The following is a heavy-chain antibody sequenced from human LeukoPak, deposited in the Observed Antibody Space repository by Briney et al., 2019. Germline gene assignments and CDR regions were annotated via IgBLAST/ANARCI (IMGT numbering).Heavy chain of an antibody. CDR3: ARDPYSGSPYYFDY. CDR2: ISVYNGNT. D-gene: IGHD1-26*01. J-gene: IGHJ4*02. V-gene: IGHV1-18*04. CDR1: GYTFTSYG. Sequence: ASVKVSCKASGYTFTSYGISWARQARGQGLEWMGWISVYNGNTNYAQKLQGRVTMTTDTSTSTAYMELRSLRSDDTAVYYCARDPYSGSPYYFDYWGQGTLVTVSS.